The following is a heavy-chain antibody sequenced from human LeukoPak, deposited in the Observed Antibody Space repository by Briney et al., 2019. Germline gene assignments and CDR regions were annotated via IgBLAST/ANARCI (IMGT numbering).Heavy chain of an antibody. CDR2: IYYSGSS. V-gene: IGHV4-39*07. D-gene: IGHD1-26*01. J-gene: IGHJ4*02. Sequence: KPSETLSLTCSVSGGSISSSSSYWGWIRQPPGKGLEWIGSIYYSGSSFDNPSLKSRVTISVDTSKNQFSLKLSSVTAADTAVYYCARGGWELLNYWGQGTLVTVSS. CDR3: ARGGWELLNY. CDR1: GGSISSSSSY.